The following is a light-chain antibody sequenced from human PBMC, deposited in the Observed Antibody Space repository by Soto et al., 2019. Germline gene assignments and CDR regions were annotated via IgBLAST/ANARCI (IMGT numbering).Light chain of an antibody. Sequence: DIQMTQSPSSLSASVGDRVTITCQASQDITRNLNWYQHKPGKDPKLLIYDASDLETGVTSRFSGSGSGTHFTFTISSLQSEDIATYFCQQYQKLPLTFGGGTKVEIK. J-gene: IGKJ4*01. CDR3: QQYQKLPLT. V-gene: IGKV1-33*01. CDR2: DAS. CDR1: QDITRN.